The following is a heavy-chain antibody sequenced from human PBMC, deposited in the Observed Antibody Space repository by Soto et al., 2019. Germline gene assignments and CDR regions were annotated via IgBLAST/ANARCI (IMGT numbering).Heavy chain of an antibody. J-gene: IGHJ6*02. D-gene: IGHD2-15*01. CDR1: GFTFSSYA. V-gene: IGHV3-23*01. CDR3: AMNIVVVVAATPYGMDV. Sequence: GGSLRLSCAASGFTFSSYAMSWVRQAPGKGLEWVSAISGSGGSTYYADPVKGRFTISRDNSKNTLYLQMNSLRAEDTAVYYCAMNIVVVVAATPYGMDVWGQGTTVTVSS. CDR2: ISGSGGST.